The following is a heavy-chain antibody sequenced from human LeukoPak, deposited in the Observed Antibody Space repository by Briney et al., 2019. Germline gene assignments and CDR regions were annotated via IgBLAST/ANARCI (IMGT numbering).Heavy chain of an antibody. V-gene: IGHV3-9*01. CDR3: AGTAYKTHAFDI. Sequence: SLRLSCAASGFTFDDYAMHWVRQAPGKGLEWVSGISWNSGSIGYADSVKGRFTISRDNSKNTLYLQMNSLRAEDTAVYYCAGTAYKTHAFDIWGQGTMVTVSS. CDR2: ISWNSGSI. J-gene: IGHJ3*02. CDR1: GFTFDDYA. D-gene: IGHD2-21*02.